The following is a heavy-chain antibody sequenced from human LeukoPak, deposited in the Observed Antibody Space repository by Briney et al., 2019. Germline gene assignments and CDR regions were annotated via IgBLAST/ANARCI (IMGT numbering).Heavy chain of an antibody. CDR1: GGSISSSSYY. CDR2: IYYSGST. Sequence: PSQTLSLTCTVSGGSISSSSYYWGWIRQPPGKGLEWIGSIYYSGSTYYNPSLKSRVTISVDTSKNQFSLKLSSVTAADTAVYYCAREPGGYGDYSGGFDPWGQGTLVTVSS. D-gene: IGHD4-17*01. J-gene: IGHJ5*02. V-gene: IGHV4-39*07. CDR3: AREPGGYGDYSGGFDP.